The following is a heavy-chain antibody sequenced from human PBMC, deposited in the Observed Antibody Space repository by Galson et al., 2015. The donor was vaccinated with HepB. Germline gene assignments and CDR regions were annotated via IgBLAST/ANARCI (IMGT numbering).Heavy chain of an antibody. CDR2: IYPGDSDT. CDR3: ARSGYCSSTSCPSGPNWFDP. Sequence: QSGAEVKKPGESLKISCKGSGYSFTSYWIGWVRQMPGKGLEWMGIIYPGDSDTRYSPSLQGQVTISADKSISTAYLQWSSLKASDTAMYYCARSGYCSSTSCPSGPNWFDPWGQGTLVTVSS. D-gene: IGHD2-2*01. J-gene: IGHJ5*02. V-gene: IGHV5-51*01. CDR1: GYSFTSYW.